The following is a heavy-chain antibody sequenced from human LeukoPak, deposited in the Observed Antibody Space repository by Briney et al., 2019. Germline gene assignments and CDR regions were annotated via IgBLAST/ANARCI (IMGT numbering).Heavy chain of an antibody. D-gene: IGHD3-10*01. J-gene: IGHJ4*02. V-gene: IGHV1-2*02. CDR2: INPNSGGT. CDR3: ARQYGSGSPYDSDY. Sequence: GASVKVSCKASGYTFTGYYMHWVRQAPGQGLEWMGWINPNSGGTNYAQKFQGRVTMTRDTSISTAYMELSRLRSDDTAVYYCARQYGSGSPYDSDYWGQGTLVTVSS. CDR1: GYTFTGYY.